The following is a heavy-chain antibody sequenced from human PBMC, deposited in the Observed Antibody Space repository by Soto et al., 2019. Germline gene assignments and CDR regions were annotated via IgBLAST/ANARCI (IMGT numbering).Heavy chain of an antibody. J-gene: IGHJ6*02. Sequence: EVQLVESGGGLVQPGGSLRLSCAASGFTFSSYSMNWVRQAPGKGLEWVSYISSSSSTIYYADSVKCRFTISRDNAKNSLYLQMNSLRDEDTAVYYCATPGGAARPLGAYYYYGMDVWGQGTTVTVSS. CDR3: ATPGGAARPLGAYYYYGMDV. V-gene: IGHV3-48*02. CDR2: ISSSSSTI. D-gene: IGHD6-6*01. CDR1: GFTFSSYS.